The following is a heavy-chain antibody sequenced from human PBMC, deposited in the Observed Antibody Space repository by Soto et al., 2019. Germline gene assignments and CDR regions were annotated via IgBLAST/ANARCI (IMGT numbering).Heavy chain of an antibody. Sequence: SVKVSCKASGFTFTSSAVQWVRQARGQRLEWIGWIVVGSGNTNYAQKFQERVTITRDMSTSTAYMELSSLRSEDTAVYYCAAEASGHYYYGMDVWGQGTTVTVSS. CDR2: IVVGSGNT. V-gene: IGHV1-58*01. J-gene: IGHJ6*02. CDR3: AAEASGHYYYGMDV. CDR1: GFTFTSSA. D-gene: IGHD1-26*01.